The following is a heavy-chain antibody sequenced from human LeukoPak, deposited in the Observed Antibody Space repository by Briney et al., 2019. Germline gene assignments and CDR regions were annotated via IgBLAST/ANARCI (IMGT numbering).Heavy chain of an antibody. V-gene: IGHV4-38-2*02. CDR3: ARHITPSHYYDSSGGFDP. CDR1: GYSISSGYY. J-gene: IGHJ5*02. CDR2: IYYSGST. Sequence: SETLSLTCTVSGYSISSGYYWGWIRQPPGKGLEWIGSIYYSGSTYYNPSLKSRVTISVDTSRNQFSLKLSSVTAADTAVYYCARHITPSHYYDSSGGFDPWGQGTLVTVSS. D-gene: IGHD3-22*01.